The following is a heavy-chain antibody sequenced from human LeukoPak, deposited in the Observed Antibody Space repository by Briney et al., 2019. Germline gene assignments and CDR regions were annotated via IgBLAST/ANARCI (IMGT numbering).Heavy chain of an antibody. D-gene: IGHD6-19*01. Sequence: GGSQRLSCAASGFIFSSYEMKWVRQAPGKGLEGVSYISSSGSITYYADSVKGRFTISRDNAKKSLYLQMNSLRAEDTAVYYCARIAVTGMWYFDYWGQGTQVTVSS. V-gene: IGHV3-48*03. CDR3: ARIAVTGMWYFDY. CDR2: ISSSGSIT. CDR1: GFIFSSYE. J-gene: IGHJ4*02.